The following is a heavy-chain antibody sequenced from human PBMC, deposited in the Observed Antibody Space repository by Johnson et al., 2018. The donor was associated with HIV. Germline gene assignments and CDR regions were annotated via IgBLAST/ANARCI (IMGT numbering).Heavy chain of an antibody. CDR3: ARDRGGMGYAFDI. D-gene: IGHD3-16*01. V-gene: IGHV3-66*02. Sequence: VQLVESGGGLVKPGGSLRLSCAASGVTFSDYYMNWIRQAPGKGLEWVSIIYSGGSTYYPDSVKGRFTISRDNSRNTVYIQMNSLRAEDTAVYSCARDRGGMGYAFDIWGQGTMVTVSS. J-gene: IGHJ3*02. CDR1: GVTFSDYY. CDR2: IYSGGST.